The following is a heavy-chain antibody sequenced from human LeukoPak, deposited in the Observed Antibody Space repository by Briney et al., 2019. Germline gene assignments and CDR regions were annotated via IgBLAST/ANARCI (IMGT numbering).Heavy chain of an antibody. V-gene: IGHV3-7*01. CDR3: ARDRIAVAGPLDY. CDR2: IKLDGSEK. D-gene: IGHD6-19*01. CDR1: GFTFSSYW. Sequence: PGGSLRLSCAASGFTFSSYWMSWVRQAPGKGLEWVANIKLDGSEKYYVDSVKGRFTISRDNAKNSLYLQMNSLRAEDTAVYYCARDRIAVAGPLDYWGQGTLVTVSS. J-gene: IGHJ4*02.